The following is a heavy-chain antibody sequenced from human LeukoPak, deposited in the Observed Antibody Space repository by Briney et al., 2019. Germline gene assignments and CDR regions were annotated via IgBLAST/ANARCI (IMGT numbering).Heavy chain of an antibody. J-gene: IGHJ4*02. CDR2: IGPDGGTT. D-gene: IGHD6-13*01. CDR3: ARGAQLTDY. V-gene: IGHV3-64*01. CDR1: GFTFYTYG. Sequence: GGSLRLSCAASGFTFYTYGMHWVRQAPGKGLEYVSGIGPDGGTTYYAKSVKGRFTISRDNFKSMVYLQMGSLTADDMAVYYCARGAQLTDYWGQGTLVTVSS.